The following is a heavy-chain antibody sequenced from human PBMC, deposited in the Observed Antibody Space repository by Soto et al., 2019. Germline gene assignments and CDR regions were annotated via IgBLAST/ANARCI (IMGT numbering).Heavy chain of an antibody. Sequence: LSLTCAVYGGSFSGYYWSWIRQPPGKGLEWIGEINHSGSTNYNPSLKSRVTISVDTSKNQFSLKLSSVTAADTAVYYCARDSYNWACYYGMDVWGQGTTVTVSS. CDR2: INHSGST. CDR1: GGSFSGYY. J-gene: IGHJ6*02. V-gene: IGHV4-34*01. D-gene: IGHD1-20*01. CDR3: ARDSYNWACYYGMDV.